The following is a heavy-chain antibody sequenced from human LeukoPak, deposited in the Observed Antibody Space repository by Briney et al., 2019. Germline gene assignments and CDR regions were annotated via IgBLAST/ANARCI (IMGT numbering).Heavy chain of an antibody. CDR1: GGTFSSYA. CDR2: IIPIFGTA. D-gene: IGHD1-26*01. CDR3: ARDFRRVAGATTHLTD. Sequence: ASVKVSCKASGGTFSSYAISWVRQAPGQGLEWMGGIIPIFGTANYAQKFQGRVTITTDEPTSTAYMELSSLRSEDTAVYYCARDFRRVAGATTHLTDWGQGTLVTVSS. J-gene: IGHJ4*02. V-gene: IGHV1-69*05.